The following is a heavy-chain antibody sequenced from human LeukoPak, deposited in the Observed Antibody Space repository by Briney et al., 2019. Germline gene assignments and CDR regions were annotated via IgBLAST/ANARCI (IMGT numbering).Heavy chain of an antibody. V-gene: IGHV4-34*01. CDR3: ARGQWLVDY. Sequence: SETLSLTCAVYGGSFSDYYWSWIRQPPGKGLEWIGEINHSGSTNYNPSLKSRVTISVDTSKNQFSLKLSSVTAADTAVYYCARGQWLVDYWGQGTLVTVSS. CDR2: INHSGST. CDR1: GGSFSDYY. J-gene: IGHJ4*02. D-gene: IGHD6-19*01.